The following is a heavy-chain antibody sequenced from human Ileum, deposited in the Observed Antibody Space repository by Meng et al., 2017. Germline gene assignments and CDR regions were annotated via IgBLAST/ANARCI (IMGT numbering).Heavy chain of an antibody. J-gene: IGHJ5*02. CDR1: GYTFTSYD. CDR2: MSPNSGNT. V-gene: IGHV1-8*01. Sequence: QVPLVQSEAEVRKPGSSVNVSCRASGYTFTSYDIHWVRQAPVQGLEWMGWMSPNSGNTGYSQNFQGRVTLTRSTPLRTVYMELSSLQSEDTAVYYCARVVSSGTFGDWFDPWGQGTLVTVSS. D-gene: IGHD3-10*01. CDR3: ARVVSSGTFGDWFDP.